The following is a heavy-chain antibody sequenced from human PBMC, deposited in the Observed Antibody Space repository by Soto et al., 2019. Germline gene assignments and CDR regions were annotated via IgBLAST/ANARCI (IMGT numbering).Heavy chain of an antibody. Sequence: QVQLQESGPGLVKPSQTLSLTCTVSGGSISSGGYYWSWIRQHPGKGLEWIGYIYYRGSTFYNPSLKSRVTIPADTSKNQFSRKLSAVTAADTAVYYCARETRGYSGYDAGGELGYWGQGTLVTVSS. V-gene: IGHV4-31*03. J-gene: IGHJ4*02. CDR2: IYYRGST. CDR3: ARETRGYSGYDAGGELGY. CDR1: GGSISSGGYY. D-gene: IGHD5-12*01.